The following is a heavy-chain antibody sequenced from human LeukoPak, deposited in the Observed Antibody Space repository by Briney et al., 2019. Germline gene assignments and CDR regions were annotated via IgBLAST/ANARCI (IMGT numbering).Heavy chain of an antibody. V-gene: IGHV3-23*01. J-gene: IGHJ5*02. D-gene: IGHD3-10*01. CDR1: GFTFGSYG. CDR2: ISGSGGKT. Sequence: GGSLRLSCAASGFTFGSYGMSWVRQAPGKGLEWVSGISGSGGKTDYADSVKGRFTISRDNSKNTLYLQMNSLRAEDTAVYYCVRAPMVWGVQHTNWFDPWGQGTLVTVSS. CDR3: VRAPMVWGVQHTNWFDP.